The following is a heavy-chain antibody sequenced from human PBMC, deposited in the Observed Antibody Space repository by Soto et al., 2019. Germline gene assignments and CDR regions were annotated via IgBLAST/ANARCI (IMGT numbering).Heavy chain of an antibody. CDR3: ARVWGGAFDI. V-gene: IGHV4-59*01. CDR2: IYYSGST. CDR1: GGSISSYY. Sequence: QVQLQESGPGLVKPSETLSLTCTVSGGSISSYYWSWIRQPPGKGLEWIGYIYYSGSTNYNPSLKSRVTISVDTSKNQFSLKLSSVTAADTAVYYCARVWGGAFDIWGQRDNGHRLF. J-gene: IGHJ3*02. D-gene: IGHD3-10*01.